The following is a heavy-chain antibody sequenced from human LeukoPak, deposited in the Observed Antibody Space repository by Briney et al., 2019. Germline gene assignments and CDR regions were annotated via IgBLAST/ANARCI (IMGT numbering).Heavy chain of an antibody. J-gene: IGHJ4*02. Sequence: PGGSLRLSCSGSGLLFDNYAMHWVRQAPGKGLEGVGLISFDGSTDYADSVKGRFTISRDNSKNTLYLQMNSLRAEDTAVYYCAREGGLYYSSSFDYWGQGTLVTVSS. CDR2: ISFDGST. D-gene: IGHD6-13*01. CDR1: GLLFDNYA. V-gene: IGHV3-30-3*01. CDR3: AREGGLYYSSSFDY.